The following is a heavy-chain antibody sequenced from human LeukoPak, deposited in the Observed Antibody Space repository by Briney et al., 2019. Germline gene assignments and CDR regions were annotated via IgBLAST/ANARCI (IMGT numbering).Heavy chain of an antibody. J-gene: IGHJ6*04. CDR2: ISSSSTYI. CDR3: AELGITMIGGV. Sequence: GGSLRLSCAASGFTFSGYSMNWVRQAPGKGLEWVSSISSSSTYIYYADSVKGRFTISRDNAKNSLYLQMNSLRAEDTAVYYCAELGITMIGGVWGKGTTVTISS. D-gene: IGHD3-10*02. CDR1: GFTFSGYS. V-gene: IGHV3-21*01.